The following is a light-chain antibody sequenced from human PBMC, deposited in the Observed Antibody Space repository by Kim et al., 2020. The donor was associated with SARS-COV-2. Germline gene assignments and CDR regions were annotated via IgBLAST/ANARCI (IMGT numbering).Light chain of an antibody. J-gene: IGLJ3*02. V-gene: IGLV3-21*04. CDR2: YDY. Sequence: SSELTQPPSVSVAPGETATITCGGNNIGTKTVHWYQQKPGQAPVLVIYYDYDRPSGIPERFSGSNSGNTATLTISRVEAGDEADYYCQVWDSSSDHWVFGGGTKLTVL. CDR3: QVWDSSSDHWV. CDR1: NIGTKT.